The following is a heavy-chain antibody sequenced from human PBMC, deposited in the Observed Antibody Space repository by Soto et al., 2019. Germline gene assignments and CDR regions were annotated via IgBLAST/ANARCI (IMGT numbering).Heavy chain of an antibody. CDR2: ISYSGNT. Sequence: SETLSLTCIISGDSTSNYYWSWIRQSPGKGLEWIGYISYSGNTNYNPSLKSRVTISVDTSKDQLSLKVTSVTAAGTAMYYCACLRCMRGSQIDYWGQGTAGTVSS. CDR3: ACLRCMRGSQIDY. CDR1: GDSTSNYY. J-gene: IGHJ4*02. D-gene: IGHD2-15*01. V-gene: IGHV4-59*01.